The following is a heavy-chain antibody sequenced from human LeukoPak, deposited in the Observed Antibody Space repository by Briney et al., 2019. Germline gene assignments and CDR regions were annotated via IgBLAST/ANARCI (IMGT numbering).Heavy chain of an antibody. CDR1: GDSVSSNSAA. J-gene: IGHJ5*02. V-gene: IGHV6-1*01. CDR3: ARASYGDYRETFDP. Sequence: QTLSLTCAISGDSVSSNSAAWNWIRQSPSRGLEWLGRTYYRSKWYNDYAVSVKSRITINPDTSKNQFSLQPNSVTPEDTAVYYCARASYGDYRETFDPWGQGTLVTVSS. D-gene: IGHD4-17*01. CDR2: TYYRSKWYN.